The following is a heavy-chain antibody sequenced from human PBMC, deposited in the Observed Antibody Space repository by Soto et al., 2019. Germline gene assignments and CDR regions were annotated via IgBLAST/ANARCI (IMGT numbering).Heavy chain of an antibody. CDR1: GFTFSSYS. V-gene: IGHV3-21*01. D-gene: IGHD1-1*01. CDR2: ISSSSSYI. Sequence: GGSLRLSCAASGFTFSSYSMNWVRQAPGKGLEWVSSISSSSSYIYYADSVKGRFTISRDNAKNSLYLQTNSLRAEDTAVYYCARLGTTKKNAFDIWGQGTMVTVSS. CDR3: ARLGTTKKNAFDI. J-gene: IGHJ3*02.